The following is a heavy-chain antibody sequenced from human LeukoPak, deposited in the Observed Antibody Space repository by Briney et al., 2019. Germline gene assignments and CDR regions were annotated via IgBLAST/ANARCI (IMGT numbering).Heavy chain of an antibody. CDR3: ARDGYSGSYYRLYYFFMDV. J-gene: IGHJ6*03. D-gene: IGHD1-26*01. CDR2: ISGSGGST. V-gene: IGHV3-23*01. Sequence: GGSLRLSCAASGFTFSSYAMSWVRQAPGKGLEWVSAISGSGGSTYYADSVKGRFTISRDNSENTLYLQMNSLRGEDTAVYYCARDGYSGSYYRLYYFFMDVWGRGTTVTVSS. CDR1: GFTFSSYA.